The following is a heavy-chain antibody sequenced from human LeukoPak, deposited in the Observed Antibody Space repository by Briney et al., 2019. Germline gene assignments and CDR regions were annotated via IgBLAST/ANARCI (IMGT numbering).Heavy chain of an antibody. J-gene: IGHJ3*02. D-gene: IGHD2/OR15-2a*01. CDR3: AKLSFSPHDAFDI. V-gene: IGHV3-21*01. CDR2: ITRSSYI. CDR1: GFTFSSYG. Sequence: PGGSLRLSCAASGFTFSSYGMSWVRQAPGKGLEWVSSITRSSYIYYADSVKGRFTISRDNSKNTLYLQMNSLRAEDTAVYYCAKLSFSPHDAFDIWGQGTMVTVSS.